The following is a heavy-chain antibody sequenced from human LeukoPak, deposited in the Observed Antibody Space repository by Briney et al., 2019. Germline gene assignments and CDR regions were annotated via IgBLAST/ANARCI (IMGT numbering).Heavy chain of an antibody. Sequence: GGSLTLSCAASGFTVSSNYMSWVRQAPGKGLEWVSVIYSDGSTYYADSVKGRFTISRDNSKNTLYLQMNSLRAEDTAVYYCARGGGYDSSGYYQADYWGQGTLVTVSS. CDR3: ARGGGYDSSGYYQADY. J-gene: IGHJ4*02. CDR1: GFTVSSNY. D-gene: IGHD3-22*01. V-gene: IGHV3-66*01. CDR2: IYSDGST.